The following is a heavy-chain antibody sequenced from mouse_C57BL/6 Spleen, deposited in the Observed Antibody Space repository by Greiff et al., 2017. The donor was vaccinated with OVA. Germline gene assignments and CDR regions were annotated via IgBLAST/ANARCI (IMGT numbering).Heavy chain of an antibody. J-gene: IGHJ4*01. CDR2: IDPETGGT. V-gene: IGHV1-15*01. D-gene: IGHD3-3*01. Sequence: QVQLQQSGAELVRPGASVTLSCKASGYTFTDYEMHWVKQTPVHGLEWIGAIDPETGGTAYNQKFTGKAILTADKSSSTAYMELRSLTSEDSAVYYCTRRDFSYAMDYWGQGTSVTVSS. CDR1: GYTFTDYE. CDR3: TRRDFSYAMDY.